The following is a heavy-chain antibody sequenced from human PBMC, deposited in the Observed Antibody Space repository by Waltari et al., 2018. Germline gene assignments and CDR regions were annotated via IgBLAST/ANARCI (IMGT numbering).Heavy chain of an antibody. V-gene: IGHV3-48*03. CDR2: ISSIGRAI. J-gene: IGHJ4*02. Sequence: EVQLVESGGGLGQPGGSLRLSCAASGFAFKSFEMHWVRQAPGKGLEWVSHISSIGRAIYHADSVKGRFTISRDNAKNSLYLQMNNLRVDDTAIYYCAKGQFSTTSGCDYWGQGTLVTVSS. CDR3: AKGQFSTTSGCDY. D-gene: IGHD6-6*01. CDR1: GFAFKSFE.